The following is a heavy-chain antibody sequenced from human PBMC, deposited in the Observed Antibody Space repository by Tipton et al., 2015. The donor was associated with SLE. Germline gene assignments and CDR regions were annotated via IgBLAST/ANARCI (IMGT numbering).Heavy chain of an antibody. J-gene: IGHJ3*02. V-gene: IGHV1-18*01. Sequence: QSGAEVKKPGASVRVSCKASGYTFSTHGIIWVRQAPGQGLEWMGWISGYNGDTNYAQKLQGRVTMTRDTSISTAYMELSRLRSDDTAVYYCAREYSSGTQSAFDIWGQGTMVTVSS. D-gene: IGHD6-19*01. CDR2: ISGYNGDT. CDR1: GYTFSTHG. CDR3: AREYSSGTQSAFDI.